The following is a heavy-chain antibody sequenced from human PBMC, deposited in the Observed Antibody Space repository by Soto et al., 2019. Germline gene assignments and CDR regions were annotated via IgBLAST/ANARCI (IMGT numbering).Heavy chain of an antibody. CDR3: ASLSSGWGALLYYYGMDV. D-gene: IGHD6-19*01. Sequence: SVKVSCKASGYTFTGYYIHWVRQAPGQGLEWMGGIIPIFGTANYAQKFQGRVTITADESTSTAYMELSSLRSEDTAVYYCASLSSGWGALLYYYGMDVWGQGTTVTVSS. V-gene: IGHV1-69*13. CDR1: GYTFTGYY. J-gene: IGHJ6*02. CDR2: IIPIFGTA.